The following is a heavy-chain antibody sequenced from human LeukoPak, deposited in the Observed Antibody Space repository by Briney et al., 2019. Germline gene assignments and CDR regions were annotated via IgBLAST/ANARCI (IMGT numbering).Heavy chain of an antibody. Sequence: AGGSLRLSCAASGFTFSNYAMSWVRQAPGKGLEWVSSISGTGGSTYYADSVEGRFTISRDNSNNTLFLQMNSLRAEDTAVYYCAKVRTGHYFDYWGQGTLVTVSS. V-gene: IGHV3-23*01. J-gene: IGHJ4*02. D-gene: IGHD1-1*01. CDR2: ISGTGGST. CDR3: AKVRTGHYFDY. CDR1: GFTFSNYA.